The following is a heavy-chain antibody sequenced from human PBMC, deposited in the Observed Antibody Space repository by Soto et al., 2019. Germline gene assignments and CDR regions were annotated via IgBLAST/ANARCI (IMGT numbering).Heavy chain of an antibody. CDR1: GYTFTSYG. CDR2: ISAYNGNT. D-gene: IGHD3-22*01. J-gene: IGHJ4*02. V-gene: IGHV1-18*01. CDR3: ARVQSYYDSSGYLIPLYYFDY. Sequence: ASVKVSCKASGYTFTSYGISWVRQAPGQGLEWMGWISAYNGNTNYAQKLQGRVTMTTDTSTSTAYMELRSLRSDDTAVYYCARVQSYYDSSGYLIPLYYFDYWGQGTLVTVSS.